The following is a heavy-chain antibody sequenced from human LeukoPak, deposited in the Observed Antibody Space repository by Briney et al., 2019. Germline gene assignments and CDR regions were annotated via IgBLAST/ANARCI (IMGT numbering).Heavy chain of an antibody. CDR1: GFTFSSYA. CDR3: AKDQYYYGSGSLPFDY. CDR2: ISGSGGST. D-gene: IGHD3-10*01. V-gene: IGHV3-23*01. Sequence: PGGSLRLSCAASGFTFSSYAMSWVRQAPGKGLEWASAISGSGGSTYYADSVKGRFTISRDNSKNTLYLQMNSLRAEDTAVYYCAKDQYYYGSGSLPFDYWGQGTLVTVSS. J-gene: IGHJ4*02.